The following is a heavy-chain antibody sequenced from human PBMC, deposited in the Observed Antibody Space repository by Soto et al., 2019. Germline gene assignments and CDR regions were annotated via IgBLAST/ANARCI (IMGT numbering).Heavy chain of an antibody. D-gene: IGHD3-3*01. CDR2: IYYSGST. J-gene: IGHJ4*02. CDR3: AKAGSHENYDFWSGYPFDY. CDR1: GGSISSSSYY. Sequence: SETLSLTCTVSGGSISSSSYYWGWIRQPPGKGLEWIGSIYYSGSTYYNPSLKSRVTISVDTSKNQFSLKLSSVTAADTAVYYCAKAGSHENYDFWSGYPFDYWGQGTLVTVSS. V-gene: IGHV4-39*01.